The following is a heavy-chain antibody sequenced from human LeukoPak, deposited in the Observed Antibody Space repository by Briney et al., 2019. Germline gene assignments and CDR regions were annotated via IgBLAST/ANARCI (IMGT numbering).Heavy chain of an antibody. CDR2: ISYDGSNK. CDR3: AKDFRYCSSTSCYPRDYYYGMDV. Sequence: GGSLRLSCAASGFTFSSYGMHWVRQAPGKGLEWVAVISYDGSNKYYADSVKGRFTISRDNSKSTLYLQMNSLRAEDTAVYYCAKDFRYCSSTSCYPRDYYYGMDVWGQGTTVTVSS. J-gene: IGHJ6*02. D-gene: IGHD2-2*01. V-gene: IGHV3-30*18. CDR1: GFTFSSYG.